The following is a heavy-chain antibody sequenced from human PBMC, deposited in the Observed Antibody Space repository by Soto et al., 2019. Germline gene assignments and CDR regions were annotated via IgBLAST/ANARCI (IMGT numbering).Heavy chain of an antibody. CDR3: ATTRYRYGFCFDY. CDR2: IYYSGST. J-gene: IGHJ4*02. V-gene: IGHV4-31*03. CDR1: GGSISIGGYY. Sequence: PSETLSLTCTVSGGSISIGGYYWSWILQHPGKGLEWIGDIYYSGSTYYNPSLKSRVTISVDTSKNQFSLKLSSVTAADAAVYYCATTRYRYGFCFDYWGQGTLVTVSS. D-gene: IGHD5-18*01.